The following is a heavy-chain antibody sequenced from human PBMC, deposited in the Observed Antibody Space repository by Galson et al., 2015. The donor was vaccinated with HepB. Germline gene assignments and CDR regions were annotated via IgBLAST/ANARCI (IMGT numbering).Heavy chain of an antibody. CDR3: ARHSTVTYPADAFDI. CDR2: IYPDDSDT. D-gene: IGHD4-17*01. J-gene: IGHJ3*02. Sequence: QSGAEVKKSGESLKISCKVSGSIFPSHWIGWVRQMPGKGLEWMGIIYPDDSDTKYSPSFQGQVTISADKSISTAFLQWSSLKASDTAMYYCARHSTVTYPADAFDIWGQGTTVTVSS. V-gene: IGHV5-51*01. CDR1: GSIFPSHW.